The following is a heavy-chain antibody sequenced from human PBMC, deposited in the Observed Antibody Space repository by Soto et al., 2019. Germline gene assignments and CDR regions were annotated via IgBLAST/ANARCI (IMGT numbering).Heavy chain of an antibody. Sequence: GESLKISCAASGFTFSSYAMSWVRQAPGKGLEWVSAISGSGGSTYYADSVKGRFTISRDNSKNTLYLQMNSLRAEDTAVYYCAKTSDFPNENWFDPWGQGTLVTVSS. V-gene: IGHV3-23*01. J-gene: IGHJ5*02. CDR1: GFTFSSYA. CDR3: AKTSDFPNENWFDP. CDR2: ISGSGGST.